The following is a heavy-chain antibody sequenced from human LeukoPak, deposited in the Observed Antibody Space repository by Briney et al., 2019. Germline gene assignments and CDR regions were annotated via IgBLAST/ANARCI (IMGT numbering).Heavy chain of an antibody. CDR3: AKDSVAGTDKYYYAMDV. CDR2: ISNSGDTT. CDR1: GFTFRSYA. V-gene: IGHV3-23*01. J-gene: IGHJ6*02. Sequence: PGGSLRLSCAASGFTFRSYAMSWVRQAPGKGLEWVSVISNSGDTTYYADSVKGQFTISRDNSKNTLYLQMNSLRAEDTAVYYCAKDSVAGTDKYYYAMDVWGQGTTVTVSS. D-gene: IGHD6-19*01.